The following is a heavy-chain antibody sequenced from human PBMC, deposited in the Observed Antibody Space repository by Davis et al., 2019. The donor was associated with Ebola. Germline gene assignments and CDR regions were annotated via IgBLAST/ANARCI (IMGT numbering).Heavy chain of an antibody. J-gene: IGHJ6*02. CDR2: IYYSGST. CDR3: ARRLGMEGLDV. Sequence: GSLRLSCTVSGGSLRSYYWSWIRQSPGKGLEWIGYIYYSGSTNYNPSLRSRVTISVDTSKNQFSLNLSSVTAADTAVYYCARRLGMEGLDVWGQGTTVTVSS. CDR1: GGSLRSYY. D-gene: IGHD3-16*01. V-gene: IGHV4-59*08.